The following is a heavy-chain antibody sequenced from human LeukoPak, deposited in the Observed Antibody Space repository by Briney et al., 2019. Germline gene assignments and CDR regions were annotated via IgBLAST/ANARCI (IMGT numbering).Heavy chain of an antibody. CDR1: GFTFSDYY. CDR3: ARELWSGDYGDYESFDY. V-gene: IGHV3-30-3*01. J-gene: IGHJ4*02. D-gene: IGHD4-17*01. CDR2: ISYDGSNK. Sequence: GGSLRLSCAASGFTFSDYYMSWIRQAPGKGLEWVAVISYDGSNKYYADSVKGRFTISRDNSKNTLYLQMNSLRAEDTAVYYCARELWSGDYGDYESFDYWGQGTLVTVSS.